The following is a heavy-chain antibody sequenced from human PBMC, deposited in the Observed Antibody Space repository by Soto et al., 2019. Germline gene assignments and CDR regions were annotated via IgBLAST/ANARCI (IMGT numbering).Heavy chain of an antibody. V-gene: IGHV3-72*01. D-gene: IGHD4-17*01. J-gene: IGHJ4*02. CDR2: IRKKTNSYTT. CDR3: TTVTTVDYYFDY. CDR1: GLTFSDRY. Sequence: GSLRLSCAASGLTFSDRYMDWVRQAPGKGLEWVGRIRKKTNSYTTEYAASVKGRFIISRDDSTNSLYLQMSSLKTEDTAVYYCTTVTTVDYYFDYWGQGTLVTVSS.